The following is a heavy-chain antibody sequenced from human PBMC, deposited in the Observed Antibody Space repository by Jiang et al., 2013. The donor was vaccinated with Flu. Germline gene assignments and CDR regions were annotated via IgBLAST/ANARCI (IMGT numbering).Heavy chain of an antibody. D-gene: IGHD4-11*01. V-gene: IGHV1-69*17. J-gene: IGHJ4*02. CDR3: ARGRGYSKYFDD. CDR1: GDTFSSGS. CDR2: IIPVLYIP. Sequence: GAEVKKPGSSVKVSCKTSGDTFSSGSFNWVRQAPGQGLEWMGGIIPVLYIPQYAPRFQGRLTVAADKSTSTAYMELSSLTSEDTALYYCARGRGYSKYFDDWGQGTLVTVSS.